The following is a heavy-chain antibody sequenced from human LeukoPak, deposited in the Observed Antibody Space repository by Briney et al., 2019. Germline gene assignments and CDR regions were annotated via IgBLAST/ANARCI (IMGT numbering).Heavy chain of an antibody. CDR1: GGTFSSYA. V-gene: IGHV1-69*13. Sequence: SVKVSCKASGGTFSSYAISWVRQAPGQGLEWMGGIIPIFGTANYAQKFQGRVTITADESTSTAYMELSSLRSEDTAVYYCASYIVVVPAAHDAFDIWGQGTLVTVSS. CDR2: IIPIFGTA. CDR3: ASYIVVVPAAHDAFDI. D-gene: IGHD2-2*01. J-gene: IGHJ3*02.